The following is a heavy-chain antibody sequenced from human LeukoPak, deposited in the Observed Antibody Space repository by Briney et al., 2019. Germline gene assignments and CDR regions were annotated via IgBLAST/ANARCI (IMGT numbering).Heavy chain of an antibody. CDR1: GYTFTGYY. Sequence: ASVKVSCKASGYTFTGYYMHWVRQASGQGLEWMGWINPNSGGTNYAQKFQGRVTMTRDTSISTAYMELSRLRSDDTAVYYCASHRYNWNEGDYWGQGTLVTVSS. CDR2: INPNSGGT. J-gene: IGHJ4*02. D-gene: IGHD1-1*01. V-gene: IGHV1-2*02. CDR3: ASHRYNWNEGDY.